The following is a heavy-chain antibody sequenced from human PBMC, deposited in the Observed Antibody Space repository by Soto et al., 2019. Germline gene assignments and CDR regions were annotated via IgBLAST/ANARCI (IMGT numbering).Heavy chain of an antibody. CDR2: INHSGST. CDR3: ARQRTSVVTQAYFDS. CDR1: GGSFSGYY. J-gene: IGHJ4*02. Sequence: TLSLTCAVYGGSFSGYYWSWIRQPPGKGLEWIGEINHSGSTNYNPSLKSRVSMSVDTSKNQFSLKLRSVTAADTALYYCARQRTSVVTQAYFDSWGQGSLVTVSS. V-gene: IGHV4-34*01. D-gene: IGHD2-21*02.